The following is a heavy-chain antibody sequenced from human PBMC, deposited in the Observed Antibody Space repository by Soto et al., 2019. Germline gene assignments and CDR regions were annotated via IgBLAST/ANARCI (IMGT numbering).Heavy chain of an antibody. CDR2: LSAHNGNT. CDR3: ARGRYGDY. J-gene: IGHJ4*02. Sequence: QVHLVQSGAEVKKPGASVKVSCKGSGYAFTTYGITWVRQAPGQGLEWLGWLSAHNGNTNYAPKLQGRVTVTRDTSTSTAYMELRSLRSDGTAVYYCARGRYGDYWGQGALVTVSS. CDR1: GYAFTTYG. V-gene: IGHV1-18*01. D-gene: IGHD1-1*01.